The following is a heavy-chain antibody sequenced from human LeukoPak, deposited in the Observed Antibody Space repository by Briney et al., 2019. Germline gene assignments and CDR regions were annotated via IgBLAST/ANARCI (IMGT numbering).Heavy chain of an antibody. J-gene: IGHJ5*02. CDR1: GFTFSSYA. D-gene: IGHD6-19*01. V-gene: IGHV3-23*01. CDR2: ISGSGGST. Sequence: PGGSLRLSCAASGFTFSSYAMSWVRQAPGKGLEWVSAISGSGGSTYYADSVKGRFTISRDNSKNTLYLQMNSLRAEDTAVYYCTLRGIYSSPPGWSWFDPWGQGTLVTVSS. CDR3: TLRGIYSSPPGWSWFDP.